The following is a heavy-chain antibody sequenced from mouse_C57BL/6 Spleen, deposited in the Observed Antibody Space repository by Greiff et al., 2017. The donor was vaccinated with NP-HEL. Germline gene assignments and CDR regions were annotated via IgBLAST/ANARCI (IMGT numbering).Heavy chain of an antibody. V-gene: IGHV1-74*01. D-gene: IGHD6-2*01. CDR1: GYTFTSYW. CDR2: IHPSDSDT. Sequence: VQLQQPGAELVKPGATVKVSCKASGYTFTSYWMHWVKQRPGQGLEWIGRIHPSDSDTNYNQKFKGKATLTVDKSSSTAYMQLSSLTSEDSAVYYCAMVSSTDYAMDYWGQGTSVTVSS. CDR3: AMVSSTDYAMDY. J-gene: IGHJ4*01.